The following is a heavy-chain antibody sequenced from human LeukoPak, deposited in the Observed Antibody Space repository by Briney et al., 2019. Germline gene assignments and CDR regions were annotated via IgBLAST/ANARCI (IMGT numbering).Heavy chain of an antibody. CDR1: GGTFSSYA. CDR2: IIPIFGTA. CDR3: ASLHSIAVGPPVAFDI. J-gene: IGHJ3*02. Sequence: SVKVSCKASGGTFSSYAISWVRQAPGQGLEWMGGIIPIFGTANYAQKCQGRVTITADESTSTAYMELSSLRSEDTAVYCCASLHSIAVGPPVAFDIWGQGTMVTVSS. V-gene: IGHV1-69*13. D-gene: IGHD6-19*01.